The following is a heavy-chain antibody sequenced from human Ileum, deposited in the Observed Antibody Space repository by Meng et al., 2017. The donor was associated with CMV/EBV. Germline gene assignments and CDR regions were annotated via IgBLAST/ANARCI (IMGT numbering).Heavy chain of an antibody. CDR1: SGSSYG. CDR3: VGSNMGFAELFPGCFDY. CDR2: IYYNDGN. D-gene: IGHD3-10*01. V-gene: IGHV4-39*01. J-gene: IGHJ4*02. Sequence: SGSSYGSGWIRQAPGKGLHWIGCIYYNDGNTYNPSLKNRITISINTSKNRFSLKQTTVTAADAALYYCVGSNMGFAELFPGCFDYWGQGTLVTVSS.